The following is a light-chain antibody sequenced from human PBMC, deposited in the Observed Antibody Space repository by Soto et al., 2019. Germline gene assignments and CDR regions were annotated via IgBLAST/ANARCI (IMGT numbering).Light chain of an antibody. J-gene: IGLJ3*02. Sequence: QSVLTQPPSASGTPGQRVTISCSGTTSNIGSNTVNWYQQLPGTPPQPLTYYNNQRPSGVPDRLSGSKSGTSASLAISGLQSEDEALYYCAAWDDSLEGMVFGGGTKLTVL. CDR3: AAWDDSLEGMV. CDR2: YNN. CDR1: TSNIGSNT. V-gene: IGLV1-44*01.